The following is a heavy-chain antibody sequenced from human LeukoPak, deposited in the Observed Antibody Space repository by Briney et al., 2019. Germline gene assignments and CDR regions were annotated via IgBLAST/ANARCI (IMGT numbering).Heavy chain of an antibody. CDR2: INPSGGST. CDR1: GYTFTSYY. J-gene: IGHJ4*02. D-gene: IGHD3-3*01. CDR3: ARALLNLDY. Sequence: VASVKVSCKASGYTFTSYYMHWVRQAPGQGLEWMGIINPSGGSTSYAQKFQGRVTMTRDTSISTAYMELSRLRSDDTAVYYCARALLNLDYWGQGTLVTVSS. V-gene: IGHV1-46*01.